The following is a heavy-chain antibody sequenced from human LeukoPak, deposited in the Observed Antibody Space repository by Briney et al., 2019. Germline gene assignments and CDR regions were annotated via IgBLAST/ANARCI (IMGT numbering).Heavy chain of an antibody. J-gene: IGHJ4*02. V-gene: IGHV4-39*07. CDR1: GGSISSSSYY. CDR3: ARGGIPDY. Sequence: PSETLSLTCTVSGGSISSSSYYWGWIRQPPGKGLEWIGSIYYSGSTYYNPSLKSRVTILVDTSRNQFSLKLSSVTAADTALYYCARGGIPDYWGQGILITVSS. D-gene: IGHD2-21*01. CDR2: IYYSGST.